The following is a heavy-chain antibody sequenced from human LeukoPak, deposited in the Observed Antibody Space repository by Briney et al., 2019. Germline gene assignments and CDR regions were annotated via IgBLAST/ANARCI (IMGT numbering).Heavy chain of an antibody. CDR3: ASPVFFDI. D-gene: IGHD1-14*01. CDR1: GFTFSSYG. Sequence: GGSLRLSCAASGFTFSSYGMHWVRQAPGKGLEWVAVISYDGSNKYYADPVKGRFTISRDNSKNTLYLQMNSLRAEDTAVYYCASPVFFDIWGQGTMVTVSS. J-gene: IGHJ3*02. V-gene: IGHV3-30*03. CDR2: ISYDGSNK.